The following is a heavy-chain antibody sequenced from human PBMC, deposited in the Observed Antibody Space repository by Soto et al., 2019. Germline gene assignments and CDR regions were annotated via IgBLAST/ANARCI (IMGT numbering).Heavy chain of an antibody. CDR1: GFSLTTSGVG. J-gene: IGHJ4*02. CDR2: IYWDDDK. CDR3: AHRVLRTVFGLVTTTAIYFDF. Sequence: QITLNESGPTLVKPTQTLTLTCTFSGFSLTTSGVGVGWIRQSPGKAPEWLALIYWDDDKRYSTSLKSRLTITKDTSKNQVVLTMANLDPEDTATYYCAHRVLRTVFGLVTTTAIYFDFWGQGTPVAVSS. D-gene: IGHD3-3*01. V-gene: IGHV2-5*02.